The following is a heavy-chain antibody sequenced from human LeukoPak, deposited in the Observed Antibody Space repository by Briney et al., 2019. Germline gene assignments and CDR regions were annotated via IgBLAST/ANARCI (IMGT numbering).Heavy chain of an antibody. Sequence: SETLSLTCAVYGGSFSGYYWSWIRQPPGKGLEWIGEINHSGSTNYNPSLKSRVTISVDTPKNQFSLKLSSVTAADTSVYYCARIPLYSSGGGWYFDYWGQGTLVTVSS. J-gene: IGHJ4*02. CDR1: GGSFSGYY. CDR2: INHSGST. CDR3: ARIPLYSSGGGWYFDY. V-gene: IGHV4-34*01. D-gene: IGHD6-19*01.